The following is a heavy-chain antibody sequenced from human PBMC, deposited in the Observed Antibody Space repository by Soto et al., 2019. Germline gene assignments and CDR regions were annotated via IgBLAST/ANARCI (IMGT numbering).Heavy chain of an antibody. CDR3: AREVRI. CDR1: GYSFISYY. Sequence: QVQLVQSGAEVKKPGASVKVSCKASGYSFISYYMHCVLQAPGQGLEWMGLINPNGGSTTYAQKCQGRVTMTMDTSTSTVYMEVSSLRSEDTAVYYCAREVRIWGQGKMVIVSS. J-gene: IGHJ3*02. V-gene: IGHV1-46*01. D-gene: IGHD3-10*01. CDR2: INPNGGST.